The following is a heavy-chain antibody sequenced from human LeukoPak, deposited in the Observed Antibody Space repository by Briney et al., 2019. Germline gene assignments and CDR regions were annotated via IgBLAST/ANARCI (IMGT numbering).Heavy chain of an antibody. D-gene: IGHD2-21*02. Sequence: PGGSLRLSCAASGFAFSSYSMNWVRQAPGKGLEWVSYISSSSSTIYYADSVKGRFTISRDNAKNSLYLQMNSLRDEDTAVYYCARLCAGGGDCYSGDYWGQGTLVTVSS. CDR3: ARLCAGGGDCYSGDY. CDR2: ISSSSSTI. V-gene: IGHV3-48*02. J-gene: IGHJ4*02. CDR1: GFAFSSYS.